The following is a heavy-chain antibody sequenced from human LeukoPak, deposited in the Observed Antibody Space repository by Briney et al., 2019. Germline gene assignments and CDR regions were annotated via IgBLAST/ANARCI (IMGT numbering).Heavy chain of an antibody. J-gene: IGHJ4*02. V-gene: IGHV1-69*06. CDR3: ARVTVAGTLDY. CDR2: IIPIFGTA. Sequence: ASVKVSCKASGGTFSSYAISWVRQAPGQGLEWMGGIIPIFGTANYAQKFQGRVTITADKSTSTAYMELSSLRSEDTAVYYCARVTVAGTLDYWGQGTLVTASS. CDR1: GGTFSSYA. D-gene: IGHD6-19*01.